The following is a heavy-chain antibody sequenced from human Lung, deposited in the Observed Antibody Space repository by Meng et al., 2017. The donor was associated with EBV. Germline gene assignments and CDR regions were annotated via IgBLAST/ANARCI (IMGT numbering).Heavy chain of an antibody. CDR3: ARHSYHSCFDP. V-gene: IGHV4-34*01. Sequence: QRRLPRCGAGLWKRPKPLSPPSAVYVWSFSGSYWSWIRQPPGKGLEWIGEINHSGSTNYNPSLKSRVTISADTSKNQFSLKLSSVTAPDTAVYYCARHSYHSCFDPWGQGTLVTVSS. D-gene: IGHD2-2*01. CDR1: VWSFSGSY. CDR2: INHSGST. J-gene: IGHJ5*02.